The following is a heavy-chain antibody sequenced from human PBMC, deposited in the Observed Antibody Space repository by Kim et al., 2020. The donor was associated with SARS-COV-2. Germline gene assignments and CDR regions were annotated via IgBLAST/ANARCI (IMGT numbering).Heavy chain of an antibody. CDR1: GGSISSSSYY. CDR3: ASAFCSGGSCYSYYFDY. J-gene: IGHJ4*02. D-gene: IGHD2-15*01. CDR2: IYTSGST. V-gene: IGHV4-61*09. Sequence: SETLSLTCTVSGGSISSSSYYWSWIRQPAGKGLEWVGHIYTSGSTNYNPSLKSRVTISVDTSKNQFSLNLSSVTAADTAVYFCASAFCSGGSCYSYYFDYWGQGTLVTVSS.